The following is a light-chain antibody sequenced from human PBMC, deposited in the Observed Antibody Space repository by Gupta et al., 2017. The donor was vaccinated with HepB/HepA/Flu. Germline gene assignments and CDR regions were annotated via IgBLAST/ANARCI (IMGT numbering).Light chain of an antibody. V-gene: IGKV1-12*01. J-gene: IGKJ2*01. CDR1: QDITTW. CDR3: QQSTRFPFT. CDR2: AAS. Sequence: DIQMTQSPSSVSASVGDRVTITCRASQDITTWLAWYQQKPGKAPRLLLFAASTWQIGVPSRFSGRGSGTDFTLTISSLQPEDFATYYCQQSTRFPFTFGQGTKLETK.